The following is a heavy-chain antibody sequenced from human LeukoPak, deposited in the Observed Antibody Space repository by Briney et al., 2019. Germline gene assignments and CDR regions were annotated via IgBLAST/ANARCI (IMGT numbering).Heavy chain of an antibody. V-gene: IGHV3-23*01. J-gene: IGHJ6*03. D-gene: IGHD3-10*01. Sequence: GGSLRLSCAASGFTFSSYAMSWVRQAPGKGLEWVSAISGSGGSTYYADSVKGRFTISRDNSKNTLYLQMNSLSAEDTAVYYCARHRAVWFGEFTYNYYYMDVWGKGTTVTISS. CDR2: ISGSGGST. CDR3: ARHRAVWFGEFTYNYYYMDV. CDR1: GFTFSSYA.